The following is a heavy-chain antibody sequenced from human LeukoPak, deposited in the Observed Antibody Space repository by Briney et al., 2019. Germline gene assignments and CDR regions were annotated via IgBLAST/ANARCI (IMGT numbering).Heavy chain of an antibody. D-gene: IGHD6-19*01. Sequence: GGSLRLSCAASGFTVSSNYISWVRQAPGKGLEWVSFFYSGVSTSYADSVKGRFTISRDNSKNTLYLQMNSLRAEDTAVYYCASTSGWYEPIDYWGQGTLVTVSS. CDR2: FYSGVST. V-gene: IGHV3-53*01. CDR3: ASTSGWYEPIDY. J-gene: IGHJ4*02. CDR1: GFTVSSNY.